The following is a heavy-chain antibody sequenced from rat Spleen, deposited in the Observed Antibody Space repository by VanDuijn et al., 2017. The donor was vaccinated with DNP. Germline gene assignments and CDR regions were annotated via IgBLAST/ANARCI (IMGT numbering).Heavy chain of an antibody. CDR1: FYSITSSNK. CDR3: TTAIMYTTDYPPFGY. V-gene: IGHV3-3*01. Sequence: EVLLQESGPGLVKPSQSLSLTCSVTFYSITSSNKWNWIRKFPENKLEWMGHINGAGSTNYNPSLKSRISITRDTSKNQFFLQLNSVTTEDTAIYYCTTAIMYTTDYPPFGYWGQGVMVTVSS. J-gene: IGHJ2*01. CDR2: INGAGST. D-gene: IGHD1-6*01.